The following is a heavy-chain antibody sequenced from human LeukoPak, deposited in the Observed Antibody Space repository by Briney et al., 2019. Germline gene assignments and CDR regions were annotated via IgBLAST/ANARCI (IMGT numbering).Heavy chain of an antibody. Sequence: GGSLRLSCAASGFTVSSNYMSWVRQAPGKGLEWVSVIYSGGSTYYADSVKGRFTISRDNSKNTLYLQMNSLRAEDTAVYYCARDTLYSSGWYFDYWGQGTLVTVSS. D-gene: IGHD6-19*01. CDR2: IYSGGST. J-gene: IGHJ4*02. CDR1: GFTVSSNY. V-gene: IGHV3-53*01. CDR3: ARDTLYSSGWYFDY.